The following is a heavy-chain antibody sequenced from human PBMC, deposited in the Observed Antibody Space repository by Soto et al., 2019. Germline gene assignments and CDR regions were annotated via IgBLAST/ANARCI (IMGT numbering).Heavy chain of an antibody. Sequence: PGGSLRLSCAASGFTFSSYGMHWVRQAPGKGLEWVAVISYDGSNKYYADSVKGRFTISRDNSKNTLYLQMNSLRAEDTAVYYCAKEWGGTLYYYYYGMDVWGQGTTVTVSS. D-gene: IGHD2-15*01. J-gene: IGHJ6*02. CDR1: GFTFSSYG. CDR2: ISYDGSNK. V-gene: IGHV3-30*18. CDR3: AKEWGGTLYYYYYGMDV.